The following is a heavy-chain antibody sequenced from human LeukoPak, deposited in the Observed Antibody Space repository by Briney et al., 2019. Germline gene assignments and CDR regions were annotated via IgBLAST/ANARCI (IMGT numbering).Heavy chain of an antibody. CDR3: ARQGIRGLLDAFDI. CDR2: FFPGDSDT. Sequence: GESLKISCKGSGYSFTNYWIGWVRQMPGKGLEWMGLFFPGDSDTRYSPSSQDQITISVDTSINTAYLQWSSLKASDTAMYYCARQGIRGLLDAFDIWGQGTMVTVSS. J-gene: IGHJ3*02. D-gene: IGHD3-10*01. V-gene: IGHV5-51*01. CDR1: GYSFTNYW.